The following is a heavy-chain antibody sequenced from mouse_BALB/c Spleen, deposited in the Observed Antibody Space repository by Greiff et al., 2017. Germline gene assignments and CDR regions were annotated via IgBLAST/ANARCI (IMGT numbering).Heavy chain of an antibody. CDR2: INPYNGDT. CDR3: GRDYYGSSYFDY. CDR1: GYSFTGYF. J-gene: IGHJ2*01. V-gene: IGHV1-37*01. D-gene: IGHD1-1*01. Sequence: EVKLMESGPELVKPGASVKISCKASGYSFTGYFMNWVKQSHGKSLEWIGRINPYNGDTFYNQKFKGKATLTVDKSSSTAHMELLSLTSEDSAVYYCGRDYYGSSYFDYWGQGTTLTVSS.